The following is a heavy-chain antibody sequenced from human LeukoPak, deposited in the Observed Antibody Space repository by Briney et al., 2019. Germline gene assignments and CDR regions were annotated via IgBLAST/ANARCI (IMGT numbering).Heavy chain of an antibody. CDR3: AREERYCSGGSCHPLYAFDI. J-gene: IGHJ3*02. D-gene: IGHD2-15*01. CDR1: GYTFTGYY. Sequence: ASVKVSCKASGYTFTGYYMHWVRQAPGQRLEWMQRINPNSGGTNYAQKFQGRVTMTRDTSISTAYMELSRLRSDDTAVYYCAREERYCSGGSCHPLYAFDIWGQGTMVTVSS. CDR2: INPNSGGT. V-gene: IGHV1-2*06.